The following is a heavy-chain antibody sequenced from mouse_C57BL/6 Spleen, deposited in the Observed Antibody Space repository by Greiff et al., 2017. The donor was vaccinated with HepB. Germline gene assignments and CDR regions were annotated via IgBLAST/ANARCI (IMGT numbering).Heavy chain of an antibody. CDR3: AKGAQATDYAMDY. CDR1: GFSLTSYG. J-gene: IGHJ4*01. D-gene: IGHD3-2*02. CDR2: IWRGGST. Sequence: VKVVESGPGLVQPSQSLSITCTVSGFSLTSYGVHWVRQSPGKGLEWLGVIWRGGSTDYNAAFMSRLSITKDNSKSQVFFKMNSLQADDTAIYYCAKGAQATDYAMDYWGQGTSVTVSS. V-gene: IGHV2-5*01.